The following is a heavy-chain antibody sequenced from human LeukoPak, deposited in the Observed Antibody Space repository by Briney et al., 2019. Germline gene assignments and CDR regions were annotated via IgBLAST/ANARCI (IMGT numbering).Heavy chain of an antibody. J-gene: IGHJ4*02. D-gene: IGHD2/OR15-2a*01. V-gene: IGHV3-74*01. Sequence: GGSLRLSCAASGFTFSSYWMHWVRQAPGKGLVWVSRINSDGSNTRYADSVKGRFTISRDNAKNTLYLQMNSLRAEDTAVYYCVKDSAKKYDDYWGQGTLVTVSS. CDR2: INSDGSNT. CDR3: VKDSAKKYDDY. CDR1: GFTFSSYW.